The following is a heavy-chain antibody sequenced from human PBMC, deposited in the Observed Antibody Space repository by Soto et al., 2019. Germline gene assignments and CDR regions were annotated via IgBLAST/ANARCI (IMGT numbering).Heavy chain of an antibody. V-gene: IGHV3-23*01. CDR2: ISGSGGST. J-gene: IGHJ4*02. Sequence: GGSLRLSCAASGFTFSSYAMSWVRQAPGKGLEWVSAISGSGGSTYYADSVKGRFTISRDNSKNTLYLQMNSLRAEDTAVYYCAKLSDYIWGSYLDYWGQGTLVTVSS. CDR1: GFTFSSYA. D-gene: IGHD3-16*02. CDR3: AKLSDYIWGSYLDY.